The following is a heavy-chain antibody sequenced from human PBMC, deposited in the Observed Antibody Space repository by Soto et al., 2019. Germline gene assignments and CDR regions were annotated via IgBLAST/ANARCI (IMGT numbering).Heavy chain of an antibody. J-gene: IGHJ4*02. CDR2: ISHSGST. D-gene: IGHD1-26*01. Sequence: SETLSLTYTVSGDSISSSYWSWIRQPPGKGLEWIGYISHSGSTNYNPSLKSRVTISVDTSKNQFSLKLSSVTAEDTAVYYCVKGIGNYWALDYWGQGTLVTVSS. CDR1: GDSISSSY. CDR3: VKGIGNYWALDY. V-gene: IGHV4-59*01.